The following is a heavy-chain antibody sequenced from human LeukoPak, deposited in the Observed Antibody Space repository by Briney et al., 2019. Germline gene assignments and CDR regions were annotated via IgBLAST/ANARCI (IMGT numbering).Heavy chain of an antibody. CDR3: ARSVTHYYYYYMDV. CDR1: GGIFRRYA. V-gene: IGHV1-69*13. Sequence: SVKVSCKASGGIFRRYAISWVRQVPGQGLEWMGGPVPIFGTPNYAQKFQGRVTITADDSADESTGTAYMELSSLRSEDTAVYYCARSVTHYYYYYMDVWGKGTTVTVSS. D-gene: IGHD5-18*01. J-gene: IGHJ6*03. CDR2: PVPIFGTP.